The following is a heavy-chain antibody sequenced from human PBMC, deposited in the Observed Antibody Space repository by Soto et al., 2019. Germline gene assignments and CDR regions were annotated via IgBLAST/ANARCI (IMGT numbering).Heavy chain of an antibody. CDR1: GFTFSSYS. Sequence: EVQLVEFGGGLVQPGGSLRLSCAAFGFTFSSYSMNWVRQAPGKGLEWVSYISSSSSTIYYADSVKGRFTSSRYIAKNSLYLQMNSLRAEDTAVYYCSRVHGYWGQGTLVTVSS. CDR3: SRVHGY. V-gene: IGHV3-48*01. J-gene: IGHJ4*02. CDR2: ISSSSSTI.